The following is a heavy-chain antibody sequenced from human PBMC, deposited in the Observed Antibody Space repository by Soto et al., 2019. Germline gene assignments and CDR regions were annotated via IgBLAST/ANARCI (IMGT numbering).Heavy chain of an antibody. J-gene: IGHJ5*02. D-gene: IGHD2-2*01. Sequence: VSVKVSCKAAGYTFTSYAMHWGRKAPGKRLEWMGWINAGNGNTKYSQKFQGRVTITRDTSASTAYMELSSLRSEDTAVYYCARGDCSSTGCYKNPYTGFDPWRKGTLDTVST. CDR3: ARGDCSSTGCYKNPYTGFDP. CDR2: INAGNGNT. CDR1: GYTFTSYA. V-gene: IGHV1-3*01.